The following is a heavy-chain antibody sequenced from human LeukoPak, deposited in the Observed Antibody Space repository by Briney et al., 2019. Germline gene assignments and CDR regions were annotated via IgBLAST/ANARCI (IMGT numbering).Heavy chain of an antibody. J-gene: IGHJ4*02. CDR1: GFTFSSYA. D-gene: IGHD3-22*01. V-gene: IGHV3-23*01. CDR3: GKGYYYDSSGRIDY. CDR2: ISGSGGST. Sequence: GGSLRLSCAASGFTFSSYAMSWVRQAPGKGLEWVSAISGSGGSTYYADSVKGRFTISRDNSKNTLYLQMNSLRAEDTALYYCGKGYYYDSSGRIDYWGQGTLVTVSS.